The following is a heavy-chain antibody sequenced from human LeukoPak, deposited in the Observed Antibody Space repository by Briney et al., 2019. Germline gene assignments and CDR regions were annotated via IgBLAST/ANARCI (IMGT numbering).Heavy chain of an antibody. CDR3: ATQRLVHTFDS. CDR2: IYPGDSDT. J-gene: IGHJ4*02. V-gene: IGHV5-51*01. CDR1: GYSFTTYW. Sequence: GESLKISCKTSGYSFTTYWIGWVRQMPGKGLEWMGIIYPGDSDTRYSPSFQGQVTISADKSISTAYLQWSSLKASDTAMYYCATQRLVHTFDSWGQGTLVTVSS. D-gene: IGHD6-19*01.